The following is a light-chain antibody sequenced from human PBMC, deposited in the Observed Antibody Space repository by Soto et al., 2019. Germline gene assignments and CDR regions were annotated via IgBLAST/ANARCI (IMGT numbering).Light chain of an antibody. Sequence: DIQMTQSPSSLSASVGDRVTITCRASQNINSYLNWYQQKPGRAPKLLIYAASYLQSGVPSRFSGTGSGTDFSLTISSLQPEDFATYYCKESYNTVTFGPGTKVDIK. CDR2: AAS. J-gene: IGKJ3*01. V-gene: IGKV1-39*01. CDR1: QNINSY. CDR3: KESYNTVT.